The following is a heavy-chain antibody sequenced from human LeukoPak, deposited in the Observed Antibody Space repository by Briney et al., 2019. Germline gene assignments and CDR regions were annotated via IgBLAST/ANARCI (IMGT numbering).Heavy chain of an antibody. Sequence: SQTLSLTCTVSGGSISSGDYYWSWIRQPPGKGLEWIGYIYYSGSTYYNPSLKSRVTISVDTSKNQFSLKLSSVTAADTAVYYCASGVDYYGSGSYYPWRLENAFDIWGQGTTVTVSS. CDR1: GGSISSGDYY. CDR2: IYYSGST. CDR3: ASGVDYYGSGSYYPWRLENAFDI. D-gene: IGHD3-10*01. V-gene: IGHV4-30-4*08. J-gene: IGHJ3*02.